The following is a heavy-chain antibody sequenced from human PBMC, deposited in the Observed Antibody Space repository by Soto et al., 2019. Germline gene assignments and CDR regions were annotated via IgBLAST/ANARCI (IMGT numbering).Heavy chain of an antibody. CDR2: IWYDGSNK. D-gene: IGHD3-16*02. CDR1: GFTFSSYG. CDR3: ARALGPRDGYYFDY. Sequence: RGSLRLSCAASGFTFSSYGMHWVRQAPGKGLEWVAVIWYDGSNKYYADSVKGRFTISRDNSKNTLYLQMNSLRAEDTAVYYCARALGPRDGYYFDYWGQGTLVTVSS. J-gene: IGHJ4*02. V-gene: IGHV3-33*01.